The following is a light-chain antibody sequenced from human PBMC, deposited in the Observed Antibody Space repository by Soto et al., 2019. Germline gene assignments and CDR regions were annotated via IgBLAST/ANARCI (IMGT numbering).Light chain of an antibody. V-gene: IGKV1-39*01. J-gene: IGKJ3*01. CDR2: AAS. CDR1: QSISSY. Sequence: DIQMTQSPSSLSASVGDRVTITCRASQSISSYLNWYQQKPGKATKLLIYAASSLQSGVPSRFSGSGSGTDFTLTISRLEPEDFAVYYCQHYRSAPFTFGPGTKVDIK. CDR3: QHYRSAPFT.